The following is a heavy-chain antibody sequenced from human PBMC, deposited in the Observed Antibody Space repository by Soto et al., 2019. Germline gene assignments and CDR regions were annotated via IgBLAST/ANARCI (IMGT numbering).Heavy chain of an antibody. CDR1: GFTVNSNY. J-gene: IGHJ6*02. CDR2: VYRGSTT. CDR3: ARERELSDPYFGMDV. D-gene: IGHD1-26*01. Sequence: EVQLVESGGGLVQPGGSLRLSCAASGFTVNSNYMSWVRQAPGKGLEWGSFVYRGSTTYYADSVRGRFTSSRDNAKNTLYLQMTRLRAEDTAIYYCARERELSDPYFGMDVWGQGTTVTVSS. V-gene: IGHV3-66*01.